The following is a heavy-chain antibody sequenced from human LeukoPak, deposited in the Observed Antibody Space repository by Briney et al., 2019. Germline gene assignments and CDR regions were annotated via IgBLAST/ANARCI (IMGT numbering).Heavy chain of an antibody. V-gene: IGHV1-46*01. J-gene: IGHJ4*02. Sequence: GASVKVSCKASGYSLTTYYIHWVRQAPGQGFEWIGIINPSSGSTSYAQKFQGRVTVTRDTSTSTVYMELSSLRSEDTAVYYCASRASCSGGSCYMFDYWGQGTLVTVSS. CDR2: INPSSGST. D-gene: IGHD2-15*01. CDR1: GYSLTTYY. CDR3: ASRASCSGGSCYMFDY.